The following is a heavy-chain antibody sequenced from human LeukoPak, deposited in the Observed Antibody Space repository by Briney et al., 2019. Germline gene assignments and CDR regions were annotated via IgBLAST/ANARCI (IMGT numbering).Heavy chain of an antibody. V-gene: IGHV4-34*01. D-gene: IGHD5-18*01. Sequence: SETLSLTCAVYGGSFSGYYWSWIRQPPGKGLEWIGEINHSGSTNYNPSLKSRVTISVDTSKNQFSLKLSSVTAADTAVYYCARVRYSYGHSYFDYWGQGTLVTVSS. J-gene: IGHJ4*02. CDR3: ARVRYSYGHSYFDY. CDR2: INHSGST. CDR1: GGSFSGYY.